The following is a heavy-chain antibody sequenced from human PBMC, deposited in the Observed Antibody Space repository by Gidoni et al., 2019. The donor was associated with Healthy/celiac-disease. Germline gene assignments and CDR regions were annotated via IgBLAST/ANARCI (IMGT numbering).Heavy chain of an antibody. D-gene: IGHD6-13*01. J-gene: IGHJ3*02. V-gene: IGHV3-21*01. Sequence: EVQLVYSWGGLVKPGGSMILSCASSGFTFSSYSMNCVRQARGKGLEWVSYMSSSSSYIDDADGGKGRFTIARDNAKNSLYLQRNSLRAEDTAVYYGARDRYSSRFDAVDIWGQGKMVTVSS. CDR2: MSSSSSYI. CDR1: GFTFSSYS. CDR3: ARDRYSSRFDAVDI.